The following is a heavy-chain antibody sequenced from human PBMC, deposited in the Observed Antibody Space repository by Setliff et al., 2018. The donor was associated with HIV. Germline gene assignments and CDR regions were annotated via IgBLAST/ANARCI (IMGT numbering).Heavy chain of an antibody. CDR3: ARGSDYIWGNYRFPFDY. CDR2: INHSGST. D-gene: IGHD3-16*02. CDR1: GGSFRGYY. J-gene: IGHJ4*02. V-gene: IGHV4-34*01. Sequence: PSETLSLTCAVYGGSFRGYYWSWIRQPPGKGLEWIGEINHSGSTNYNPSLKSRVTISVDTSKSQFSLKLSSVTAADTALYYCARGSDYIWGNYRFPFDYLGQGTLVTVSS.